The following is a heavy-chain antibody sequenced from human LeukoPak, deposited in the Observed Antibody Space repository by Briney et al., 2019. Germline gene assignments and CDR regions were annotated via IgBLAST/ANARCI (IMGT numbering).Heavy chain of an antibody. D-gene: IGHD5-24*01. CDR2: LYSGGST. V-gene: IGHV3-66*01. CDR1: GFTVSGNY. J-gene: IGHJ6*02. CDR3: ASRDKGYYYGMDV. Sequence: GGSLRLSCAASGFTVSGNYMSWVRQAPGKGLEWVSLLYSGGSTYYADSVKGRFSISRDNSKNTLYLQMNSLRAEDTAVYYRASRDKGYYYGMDVWGQGTTVTVSS.